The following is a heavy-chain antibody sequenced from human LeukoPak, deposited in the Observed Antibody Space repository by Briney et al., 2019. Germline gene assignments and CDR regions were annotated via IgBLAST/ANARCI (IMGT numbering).Heavy chain of an antibody. D-gene: IGHD2-2*01. CDR3: ARESSSTSCQYY. J-gene: IGHJ4*02. V-gene: IGHV3-23*01. CDR2: ISGSGGST. Sequence: GGSLRLSCAASGFTFSSYAMSCVRQAPGKGLEWVSAISGSGGSTYFADSVKGRFTISRDNSKNTLFLQMNSLRAEDTAVYYCARESSSTSCQYYWGQGTLVTVSS. CDR1: GFTFSSYA.